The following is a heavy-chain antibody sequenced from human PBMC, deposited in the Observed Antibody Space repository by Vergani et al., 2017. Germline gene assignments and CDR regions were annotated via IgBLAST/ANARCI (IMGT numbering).Heavy chain of an antibody. CDR2: IDWDDDK. J-gene: IGHJ4*02. CDR3: ARIRRRGRSGYDIFDF. Sequence: QVTLRESGPALVKPTQTLTLTCTFSGFSLNTRGMCVSWIRQPPGKALEWLARIDWDDDKYYTTSLKTRLTISKDASKNQVVLTMTNMDPVDTATYYCARIRRRGRSGYDIFDFWGQGILVTVAS. CDR1: GFSLNTRGMC. D-gene: IGHD5-12*01. V-gene: IGHV2-70*15.